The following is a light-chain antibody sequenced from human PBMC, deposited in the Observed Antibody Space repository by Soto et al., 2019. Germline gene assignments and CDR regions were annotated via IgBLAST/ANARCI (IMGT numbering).Light chain of an antibody. J-gene: IGKJ4*01. CDR2: GAS. CDR3: QQYGSSKLS. V-gene: IGKV3-20*01. Sequence: EIVMTQSPGTLSLSPGETATLSCRASQSVSSNYVAWFHQKPGQAPRLLIYGASSRATGVPDRFSASGSGTDFTLTISGLEPEDFAVYYCQQYGSSKLSFGGGTKVDIK. CDR1: QSVSSNY.